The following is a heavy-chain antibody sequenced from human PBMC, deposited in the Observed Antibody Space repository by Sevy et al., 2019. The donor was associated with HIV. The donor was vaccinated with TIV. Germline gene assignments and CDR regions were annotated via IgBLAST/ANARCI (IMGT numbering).Heavy chain of an antibody. CDR2: ITTDGTSI. Sequence: GGSLRLSCVVSGFTFNDYYISWIRQAPGKGLEWVSHITTDGTSISYADSVKGGLTISRDNAKNSPYLQMNSLRAEDTAVYYCARGNPVYCVGGSCYRPLDYWGRGTLVTVS. D-gene: IGHD2-15*01. V-gene: IGHV3-11*01. J-gene: IGHJ4*02. CDR1: GFTFNDYY. CDR3: ARGNPVYCVGGSCYRPLDY.